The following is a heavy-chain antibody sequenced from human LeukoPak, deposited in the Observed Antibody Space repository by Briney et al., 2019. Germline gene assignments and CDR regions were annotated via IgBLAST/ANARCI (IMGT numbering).Heavy chain of an antibody. D-gene: IGHD3-10*02. V-gene: IGHV3-23*01. CDR2: ISGGGGKK. CDR3: AKCSASYDNDAFDV. CDR1: GFTFDSYA. J-gene: IGHJ3*01. Sequence: WGSLRLSCAASGFTFDSYAMNWVRQAPGKGLEWVSFISGGGGKKRYADFVKGQITISSDNSKNTLYLQMNILRAEDTAIYYCAKCSASYDNDAFDVWGQGTMVSVSS.